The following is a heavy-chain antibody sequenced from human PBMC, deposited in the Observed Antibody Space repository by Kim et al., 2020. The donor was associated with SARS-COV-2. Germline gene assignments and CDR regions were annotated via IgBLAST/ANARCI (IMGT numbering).Heavy chain of an antibody. D-gene: IGHD6-25*01. Sequence: SETLSLTCTVSGGSISSGSYYWSWIRQPAGKGLEWIGRIYTSGSTNYNPSLKSRVTISVDTSKNQFSLKLSSGTAADTAVYYCAREGLGQRLLDYWGQGTLVTVSS. V-gene: IGHV4-61*02. CDR2: IYTSGST. J-gene: IGHJ4*02. CDR1: GGSISSGSYY. CDR3: AREGLGQRLLDY.